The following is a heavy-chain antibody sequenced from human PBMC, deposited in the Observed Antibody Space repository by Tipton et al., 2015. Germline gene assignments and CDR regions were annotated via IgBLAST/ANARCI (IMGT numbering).Heavy chain of an antibody. Sequence: TLSLTCTVSGGSIGSGIYYWGWIRQPPGKGLEWIGHVYYTGSTNYKPSLKSRVAISLGTSKNQFSLKLSSVTAADTAVYYCARNHRGGTAMVISYYYGMDVWGQGTTVTVSS. D-gene: IGHD5-18*01. CDR2: VYYTGST. CDR1: GGSIGSGIYY. CDR3: ARNHRGGTAMVISYYYGMDV. V-gene: IGHV4-61*05. J-gene: IGHJ6*02.